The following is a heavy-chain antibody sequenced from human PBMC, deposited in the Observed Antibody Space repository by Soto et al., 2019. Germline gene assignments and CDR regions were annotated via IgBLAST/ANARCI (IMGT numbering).Heavy chain of an antibody. D-gene: IGHD2-2*01. J-gene: IGHJ5*02. CDR3: AKEKISTSCCNLFDP. CDR2: ISGSGGST. CDR1: GFIFSSYA. V-gene: IGHV3-23*01. Sequence: GGSLRLSCAASGFIFSSYAMSWVRQAPGKGLEWVSAISGSGGSTYYADSVKGRFTISRDNSKNTLYLQMNSLRAEDTAVYYCAKEKISTSCCNLFDPWGKGTLVTVSS.